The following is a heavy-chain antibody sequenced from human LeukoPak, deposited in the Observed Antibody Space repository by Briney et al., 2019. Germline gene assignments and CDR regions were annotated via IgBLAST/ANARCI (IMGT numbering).Heavy chain of an antibody. CDR1: GFAFSSYD. D-gene: IGHD1-14*01. V-gene: IGHV3-23*01. CDR3: AKVSGGGLYYDGMDV. J-gene: IGHJ6*02. CDR2: IGGTGNGA. Sequence: PGGSLRLSCAASGFAFSSYDMSWVRQAPGKGLEWVSTIGGTGNGASYADSVEGRFTISRDNSKNMLYLEMSSLSAEDMAVYYCAKVSGGGLYYDGMDVWGQGTTVTVSS.